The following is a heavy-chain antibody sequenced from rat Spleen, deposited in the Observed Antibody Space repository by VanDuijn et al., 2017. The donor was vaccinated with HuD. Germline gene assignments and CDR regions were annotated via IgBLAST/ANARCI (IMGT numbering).Heavy chain of an antibody. D-gene: IGHD1-12*01. V-gene: IGHV5-17*01. J-gene: IGHJ3*01. CDR2: SIYDGSSI. Sequence: EVQLVESDGGLVLPGRSLKLSCAASGFTFSDFVMAWVRQAPKKGLEWVATSIYDGSSIYYRDSVKGRFTISRDIAKRTLYLQMNSLRSEDTATYYCTRDVAAYWGQGTLVTVSS. CDR3: TRDVAAY. CDR1: GFTFSDFV.